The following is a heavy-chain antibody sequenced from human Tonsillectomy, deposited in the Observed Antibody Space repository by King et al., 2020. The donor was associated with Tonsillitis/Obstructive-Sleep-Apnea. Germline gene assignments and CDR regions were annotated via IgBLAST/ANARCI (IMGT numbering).Heavy chain of an antibody. CDR2: ITSDGSST. D-gene: IGHD1-26*01. Sequence: VQLVESGGGLVQPGGSLRLSCTASGFTFSSYWMHWVRQAPGKGLVWVSRITSDGSSTSYADSVKGRFTISRDNAKNTLYLQMNRLRAEDTALYYCARAGMGATALYYFDYWGQGALVTVSS. V-gene: IGHV3-74*01. CDR1: GFTFSSYW. CDR3: ARAGMGATALYYFDY. J-gene: IGHJ4*02.